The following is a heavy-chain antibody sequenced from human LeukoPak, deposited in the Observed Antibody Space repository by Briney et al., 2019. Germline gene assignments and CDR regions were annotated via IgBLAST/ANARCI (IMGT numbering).Heavy chain of an antibody. CDR3: ARERKVKDYGDPWGKGGYYFDY. J-gene: IGHJ4*02. CDR1: GGSFSGYY. Sequence: PSETLSLTCAVYGGSFSGYYWSWIRQPPGKGLEWIGEINHSGSTNYNPSHKSRVTISVDTSKNQLSLKLSSVTAADTAVYYCARERKVKDYGDPWGKGGYYFDYWGQGTLVTVSS. CDR2: INHSGST. V-gene: IGHV4-34*01. D-gene: IGHD4-17*01.